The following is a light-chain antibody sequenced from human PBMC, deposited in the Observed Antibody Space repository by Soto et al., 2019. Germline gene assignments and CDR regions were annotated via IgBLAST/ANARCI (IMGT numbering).Light chain of an antibody. CDR1: QGISSY. Sequence: DIQLTQSPSFLSASVGYRVTITCRASQGISSYLNWYQQKPGKAPKLLIYAASSLQSGVPSRFSGSGSGTDFTLTISSLQPEDFATYYCQQSYRTFGQGTKVDI. V-gene: IGKV1-39*01. CDR2: AAS. J-gene: IGKJ1*01. CDR3: QQSYRT.